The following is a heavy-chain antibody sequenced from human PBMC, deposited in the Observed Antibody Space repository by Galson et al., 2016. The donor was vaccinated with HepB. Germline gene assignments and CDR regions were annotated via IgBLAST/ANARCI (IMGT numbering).Heavy chain of an antibody. CDR1: GFTFSSYG. CDR2: IWYDGSYK. J-gene: IGHJ4*02. V-gene: IGHV3-33*08. CDR3: ITDSAMAFDH. D-gene: IGHD5-18*01. Sequence: SLRLSCAASGFTFSSYGMHWVRQAPGKGLEWVAVIWYDGSYKYYADSVKGRFTISRDNSKNTLYLQMNSLKTEDTAVYYCITDSAMAFDHWGQGTQVTVSS.